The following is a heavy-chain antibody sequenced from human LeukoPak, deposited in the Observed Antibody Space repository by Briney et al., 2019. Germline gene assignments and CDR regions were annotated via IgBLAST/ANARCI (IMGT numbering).Heavy chain of an antibody. CDR3: AKVPFLEWSRDAFDI. Sequence: PGGSLRLSCATSGFTFSSYAMSWVRQAPGKGLEWVSAISGSGGSTYYADSVKGRFTISRDNSKNTLYLQMNSLRAEDTAVYYCAKVPFLEWSRDAFDIWGQGTMVTVSS. V-gene: IGHV3-23*01. CDR2: ISGSGGST. CDR1: GFTFSSYA. D-gene: IGHD3-3*02. J-gene: IGHJ3*02.